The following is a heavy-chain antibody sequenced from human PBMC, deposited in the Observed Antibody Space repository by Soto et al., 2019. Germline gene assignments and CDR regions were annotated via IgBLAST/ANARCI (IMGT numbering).Heavy chain of an antibody. CDR2: ISWNSGEI. V-gene: IGHV3-9*01. CDR3: AKVVPIFYDAFDM. Sequence: GGSLRLSCAVSGFNFDKYAIHWVRQAPGKGLEWVSGISWNSGEIAYSDSVKGRFTISRDNAKNSVYLQMNSLRREDTASYYCAKVVPIFYDAFDMWGQGTMVTVSS. J-gene: IGHJ3*02. CDR1: GFNFDKYA.